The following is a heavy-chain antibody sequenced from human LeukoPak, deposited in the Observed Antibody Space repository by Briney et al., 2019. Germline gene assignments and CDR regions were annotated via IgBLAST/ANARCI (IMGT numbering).Heavy chain of an antibody. CDR3: ARKSQDTTYYDFWSGYYGWFDP. Sequence: GESLKISCKGSGYSFTSYWIGWVRQMPGKGLEWMGIIYPGDSDTRYSPSFQGQVTISADKSISTAYLQWSSLKASDTAMYYCARKSQDTTYYDFWSGYYGWFDPWGQGTLVTVSS. CDR2: IYPGDSDT. J-gene: IGHJ5*02. D-gene: IGHD3-3*01. V-gene: IGHV5-51*01. CDR1: GYSFTSYW.